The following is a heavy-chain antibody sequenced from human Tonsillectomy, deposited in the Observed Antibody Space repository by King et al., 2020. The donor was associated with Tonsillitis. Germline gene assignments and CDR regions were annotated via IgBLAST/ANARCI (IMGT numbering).Heavy chain of an antibody. D-gene: IGHD6-19*01. CDR2: IYYNGST. Sequence: VQLQESGPGLVKPSETLSLTCTVSGYSISSHYWSWIRQPPGKGLEWIGFIYYNGSTNYNPSLKSRVTISVDTSKNQFSLRLSSVNAADTAVYYCAKTAGFSSGWRYMDVWGKGTTVTVSS. V-gene: IGHV4-59*08. CDR3: AKTAGFSSGWRYMDV. J-gene: IGHJ6*03. CDR1: GYSISSHY.